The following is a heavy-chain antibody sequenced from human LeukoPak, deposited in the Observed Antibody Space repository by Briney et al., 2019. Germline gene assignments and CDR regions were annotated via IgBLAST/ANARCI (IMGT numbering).Heavy chain of an antibody. CDR3: TRGGRTYYDFWSGYYTDYYYGMDV. CDR1: GGSFSGYY. J-gene: IGHJ6*02. CDR2: INHSGST. V-gene: IGHV4-34*01. D-gene: IGHD3-3*01. Sequence: SEALSLTCAVYGGSFSGYYWSWIRQPPGKGLEWIGEINHSGSTNYNPSLKSRVTISVDTSKNQFSLKLSSVTAADTAVYYCTRGGRTYYDFWSGYYTDYYYGMDVWGQGTTVTVSS.